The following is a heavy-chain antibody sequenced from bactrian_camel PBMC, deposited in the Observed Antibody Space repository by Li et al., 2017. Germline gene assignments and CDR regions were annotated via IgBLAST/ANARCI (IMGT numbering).Heavy chain of an antibody. Sequence: VQLVESGGGSVQAGETLRLSCTTSGFTFDDSDMGWYRQAGPGNECEMVAFISCDGRTVYADSVKGRFTISQDSAKNTVYLQMNDLKPEDTAVYYCTYDGWVERDGRCDSGEQGTQVTVS. CDR2: ISCDGRT. V-gene: IGHV3S66*01. CDR1: GFTFDDSD. J-gene: IGHJ4*01. CDR3: TYDGWVERDGRCDS. D-gene: IGHD3*01.